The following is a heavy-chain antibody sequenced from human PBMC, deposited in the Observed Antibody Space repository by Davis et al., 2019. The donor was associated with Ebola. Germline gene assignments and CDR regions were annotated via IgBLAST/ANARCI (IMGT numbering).Heavy chain of an antibody. J-gene: IGHJ6*02. D-gene: IGHD1-26*01. V-gene: IGHV3-30*02. CDR1: GFSFSSYV. Sequence: GESLKISCAASGFSFSSYVMHWVRQAPGKGLEWVAFLRYDGTNEYYADSVNGRFTISRDNSKNTLYLQMSSLRPEDTAVYYCAKDRFSGSFGGLDVWGQGTTVTVSS. CDR2: LRYDGTNE. CDR3: AKDRFSGSFGGLDV.